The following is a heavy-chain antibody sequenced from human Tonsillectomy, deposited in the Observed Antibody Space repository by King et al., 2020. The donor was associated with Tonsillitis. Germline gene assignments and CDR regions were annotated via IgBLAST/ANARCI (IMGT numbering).Heavy chain of an antibody. V-gene: IGHV4-59*01. D-gene: IGHD6-13*01. CDR2: IYYSGST. J-gene: IGHJ4*02. CDR3: ARERKQQLAVFFDY. Sequence: VQLQESGPGLVKPSETLSLTCTVSGGSISSYYWSWIRQPPGKGLEWIGYIYYSGSTNYNPSLKSRVTISVDTSKNQFSLKLSSVTAADTAVHYCARERKQQLAVFFDYWGQGTLVTVSS. CDR1: GGSISSYY.